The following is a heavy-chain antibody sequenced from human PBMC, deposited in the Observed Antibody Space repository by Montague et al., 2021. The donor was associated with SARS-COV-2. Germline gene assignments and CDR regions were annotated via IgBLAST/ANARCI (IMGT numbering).Heavy chain of an antibody. Sequence: SETLSLTCTVSGGSISSSSYYWGWIRQPPGKGLEWIGSIYYSGSTYYNPSLKSRVTISVDTSKNQFSLKLSSVAAADTAVYYCARGLDHNKGGDYWGQGILVAVSS. D-gene: IGHD3-16*01. CDR2: IYYSGST. V-gene: IGHV4-39*01. CDR1: GGSISSSSYY. J-gene: IGHJ4*02. CDR3: ARGLDHNKGGDY.